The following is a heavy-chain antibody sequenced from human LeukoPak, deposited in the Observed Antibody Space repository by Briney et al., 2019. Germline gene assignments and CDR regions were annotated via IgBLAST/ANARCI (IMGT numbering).Heavy chain of an antibody. Sequence: GESLKISCRGSGYSFTTYWIGWLRQMPGKGLEWMGIIFPGDSDTRSTPPFQGQVTLSADKSINTAYLQWSSLKASDTAMYYCARRQGCSSTSGPPDYWGQGTLVTVSP. CDR2: IFPGDSDT. J-gene: IGHJ4*02. CDR3: ARRQGCSSTSGPPDY. V-gene: IGHV5-51*01. D-gene: IGHD2-2*01. CDR1: GYSFTTYW.